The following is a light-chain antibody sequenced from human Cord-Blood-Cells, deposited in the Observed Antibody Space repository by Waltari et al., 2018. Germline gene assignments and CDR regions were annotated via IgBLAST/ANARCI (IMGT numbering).Light chain of an antibody. J-gene: IGLJ7*01. CDR2: EGS. CDR3: AAWDDSLNGPV. V-gene: IGLV2-23*01. CDR1: SRDVVSSSL. Sequence: QSALTQPASVSGSPGQSNTISCTGTSRDVVSSSLVSWYQQHPGKAPKLMIYEGSKRPSGVSNRFSGSKSGNTASLTISGLQAEDEADYYCAAWDDSLNGPVFGGGTQLTVL.